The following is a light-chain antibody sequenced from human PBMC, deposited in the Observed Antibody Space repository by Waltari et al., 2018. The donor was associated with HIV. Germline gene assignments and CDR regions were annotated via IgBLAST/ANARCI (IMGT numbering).Light chain of an antibody. J-gene: IGLJ2*01. CDR2: LNNDGSH. V-gene: IGLV4-69*01. Sequence: QPVVTQSPSAAASLGASVKLTCTLSSGHSDYAIAWHQQHPQKGPRYLMRLNNDGSHYKGDVIPDRFSGSSSGAERYLIISSLQSGDEADYNCQTWDTGIIIFGGGTKLTVL. CDR3: QTWDTGIII. CDR1: SGHSDYA.